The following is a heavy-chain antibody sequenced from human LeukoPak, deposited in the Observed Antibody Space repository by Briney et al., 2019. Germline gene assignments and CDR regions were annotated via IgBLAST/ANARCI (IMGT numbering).Heavy chain of an antibody. V-gene: IGHV1-69*13. Sequence: ASVKVSCKASGGTFSSYAISWVRQARGQGLEWMGGIIPIFGTANYAQKFQGRVTITADESTSTAYMELSSLRSEDTAVYYCARTPRHRLYGDYLDYWGQGTLVTVSS. CDR3: ARTPRHRLYGDYLDY. D-gene: IGHD2-2*02. CDR2: IIPIFGTA. J-gene: IGHJ4*02. CDR1: GGTFSSYA.